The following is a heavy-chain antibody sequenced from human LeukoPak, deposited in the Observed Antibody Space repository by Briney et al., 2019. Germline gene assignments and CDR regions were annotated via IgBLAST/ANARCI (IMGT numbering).Heavy chain of an antibody. CDR2: IGGSGTYI. CDR3: AGSAVVGRNSFDY. V-gene: IGHV3-21*04. Sequence: GGSLRLSCAASGFIFSGYNMNWVRQAPGQGLEWVSSIGGSGTYIYYADSVRGRFTISRDNSKNTLYLQMNSLRAEDTAVYYCAGSAVVGRNSFDYWGQGTLVTVSS. CDR1: GFIFSGYN. D-gene: IGHD2-2*01. J-gene: IGHJ4*02.